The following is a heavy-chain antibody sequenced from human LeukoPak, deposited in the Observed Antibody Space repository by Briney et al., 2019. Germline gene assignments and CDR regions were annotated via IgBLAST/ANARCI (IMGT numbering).Heavy chain of an antibody. Sequence: SETLSLTCAVYGGSFSGYYWSWIRQPPGKGLEWIGEINHSGSTNYNPSLKSRVTISVDTSKNQFSLNLSSVTAADTALYYCARHWVATPFDYWGQGTLVTVSS. CDR2: INHSGST. CDR1: GGSFSGYY. CDR3: ARHWVATPFDY. V-gene: IGHV4-34*01. J-gene: IGHJ4*02. D-gene: IGHD6-6*01.